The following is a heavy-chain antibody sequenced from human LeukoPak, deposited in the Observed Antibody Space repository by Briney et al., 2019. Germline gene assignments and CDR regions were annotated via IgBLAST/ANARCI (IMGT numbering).Heavy chain of an antibody. D-gene: IGHD4-11*01. V-gene: IGHV1-46*01. Sequence: ASVKVSCKASGYTFTSYYMHWVRQAPGQGLEWMGIINPSGGSTSYAQKFQGRVTMTRDMSTSTVYMELSSLRSEDTAVYYCARDKLFGEGDYSNHYFDYWGQGTLVTVSS. CDR2: INPSGGST. CDR1: GYTFTSYY. CDR3: ARDKLFGEGDYSNHYFDY. J-gene: IGHJ4*02.